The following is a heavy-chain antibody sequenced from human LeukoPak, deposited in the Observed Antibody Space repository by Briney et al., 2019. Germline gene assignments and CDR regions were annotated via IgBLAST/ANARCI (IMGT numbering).Heavy chain of an antibody. J-gene: IGHJ4*02. CDR1: GYTFTSYG. D-gene: IGHD3-22*01. CDR3: ARDWWGSGSVVVVDY. Sequence: ASVKVSCKASGYTFTSYGISWVRQAPEQGLEWMGWISAYNDNTNYAQKLQGRVTMTTDTSTSTAYMELRSLRSDDTAVYYCARDWWGSGSVVVVDYWGQGTLVTVSS. V-gene: IGHV1-18*01. CDR2: ISAYNDNT.